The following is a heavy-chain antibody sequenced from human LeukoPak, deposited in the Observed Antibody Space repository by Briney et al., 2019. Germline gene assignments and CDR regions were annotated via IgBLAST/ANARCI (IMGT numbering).Heavy chain of an antibody. V-gene: IGHV3-48*03. J-gene: IGHJ3*02. D-gene: IGHD1-26*01. CDR3: ARKKGSYHGGDAFDI. CDR1: GFTFSTYV. Sequence: GGSLRLSCEASGFTFSTYVMNWVRQAPRQGLEWVSYISSSGSTTHYADSVTGRFTISRDNAKNSLYLQMNSLRAEDTAVYYCARKKGSYHGGDAFDIWGRGTMVSVSS. CDR2: ISSSGSTT.